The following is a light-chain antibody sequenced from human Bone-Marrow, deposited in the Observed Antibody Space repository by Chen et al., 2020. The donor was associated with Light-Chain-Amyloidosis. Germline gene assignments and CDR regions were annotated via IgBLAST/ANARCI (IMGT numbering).Light chain of an antibody. V-gene: IGLV3-25*03. CDR1: DLPTKY. CDR2: IDT. CDR3: QSADSSGTYGVI. J-gene: IGLJ2*01. Sequence: SNELTQPPSVSVSPGQTARITCSGDDLPTKYAYWYQQKPGQAPALVIHIDTERPSGISERFSGSSSGTTAKLTISGVQAEDGADYHCQSADSSGTYGVIFGGGTKLTVL.